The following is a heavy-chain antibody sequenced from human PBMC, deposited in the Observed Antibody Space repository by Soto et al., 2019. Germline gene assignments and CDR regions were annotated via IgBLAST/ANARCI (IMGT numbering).Heavy chain of an antibody. Sequence: QVQLVESGGGVVQPGRSLRLSCAASGFTFSSYGMHWVRQVPGEGLEWVAVIWYDGSNKYYADSVKGRFTISRDNSKNTLYLQMNSLRAEDTAVYYCAREWEIAAAGNRNWFDPWGQGTLVTVSS. CDR2: IWYDGSNK. J-gene: IGHJ5*02. CDR1: GFTFSSYG. CDR3: AREWEIAAAGNRNWFDP. D-gene: IGHD6-13*01. V-gene: IGHV3-33*01.